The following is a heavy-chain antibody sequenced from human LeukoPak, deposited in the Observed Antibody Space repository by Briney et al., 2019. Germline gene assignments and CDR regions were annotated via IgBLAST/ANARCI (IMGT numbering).Heavy chain of an antibody. CDR3: ARASYYYDSSGYPGYCFDH. J-gene: IGHJ4*02. V-gene: IGHV1-2*02. CDR2: INPNSGGT. CDR1: GYTFTDYY. D-gene: IGHD3-22*01. Sequence: GASVKVSCKASGYTFTDYYMHWVRQAPGQGLEWMGWINPNSGGTNYAQKFQGRVTMTRDTSISTAYMELSRLRSDDTAVYYCARASYYYDSSGYPGYCFDHWGQGTLVTVSS.